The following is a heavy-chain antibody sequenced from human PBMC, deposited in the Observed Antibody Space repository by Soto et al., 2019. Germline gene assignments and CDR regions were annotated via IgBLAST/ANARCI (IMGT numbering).Heavy chain of an antibody. CDR2: ISGSGGST. CDR3: AKEVVSSSWYKGFDY. V-gene: IGHV3-23*01. Sequence: GGSLRLSCAATGFTFSSYAMSWVRQAPGKGLEWVSAISGSGGSTYYADSVKGRFTISRDNSKNTLYLQMNSLRAEDTAVYYCAKEVVSSSWYKGFDYWGQGNLVTVSS. J-gene: IGHJ4*02. CDR1: GFTFSSYA. D-gene: IGHD6-13*01.